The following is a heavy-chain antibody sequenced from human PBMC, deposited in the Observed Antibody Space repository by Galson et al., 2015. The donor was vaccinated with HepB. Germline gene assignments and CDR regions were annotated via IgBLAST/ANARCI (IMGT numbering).Heavy chain of an antibody. J-gene: IGHJ4*02. V-gene: IGHV4-34*01. Sequence: ETLSLTCAVYGGSFSGYYWSWIRQPPGKGLEWIGEINHSGSTNYNPSLKSRVTISVDTSKNQFSLKLSSVTAADTAVYYCARSPTRRGYSYGYNYWGQGTLVTVSS. CDR1: GGSFSGYY. CDR2: INHSGST. D-gene: IGHD5-18*01. CDR3: ARSPTRRGYSYGYNY.